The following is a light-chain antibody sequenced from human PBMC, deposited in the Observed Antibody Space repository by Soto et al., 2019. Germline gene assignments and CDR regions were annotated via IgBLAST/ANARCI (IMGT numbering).Light chain of an antibody. CDR1: SSNIGSNC. V-gene: IGLV1-47*01. Sequence: QPVLTQPPSASGTPGQRVTISCSGSSSNIGSNCVYWYQQLPGTAPKLLIYRNNQRPSGVPDRFSGSKSGTSASLAISGLRSEDEADYYCAAWDDSLSGPLFGGGTKLTVL. CDR2: RNN. J-gene: IGLJ2*01. CDR3: AAWDDSLSGPL.